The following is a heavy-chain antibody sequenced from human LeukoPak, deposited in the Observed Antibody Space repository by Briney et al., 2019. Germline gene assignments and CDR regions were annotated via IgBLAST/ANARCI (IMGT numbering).Heavy chain of an antibody. CDR3: ARRGYDILTGYTDFDY. J-gene: IGHJ4*02. Sequence: GGSLRLSCAASGFTVSSNYMSWVRQAPGKGLEWVSVIYSGGSTYYADSVKGRFTISRDNSKNTLYLQMNSLRAEDTAVYYCARRGYDILTGYTDFDYWGQGTLVTVSS. V-gene: IGHV3-66*04. CDR2: IYSGGST. D-gene: IGHD3-9*01. CDR1: GFTVSSNY.